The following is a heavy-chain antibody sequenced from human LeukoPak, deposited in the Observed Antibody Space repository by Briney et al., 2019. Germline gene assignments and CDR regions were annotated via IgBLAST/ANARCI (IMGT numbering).Heavy chain of an antibody. CDR2: IYYSGST. V-gene: IGHV4-30-4*01. CDR3: ASGDYYDSSGYYPNAFDI. D-gene: IGHD3-22*01. Sequence: SETLSLTCAVYGGSFSGYYWSWIRQPPGKGLEWIGYIYYSGSTYYNPSLKSRVTISVDTSKNQFSLKLSSVTAADTAVYYCASGDYYDSSGYYPNAFDIWGQGTMVTVSS. CDR1: GGSFSGYY. J-gene: IGHJ3*02.